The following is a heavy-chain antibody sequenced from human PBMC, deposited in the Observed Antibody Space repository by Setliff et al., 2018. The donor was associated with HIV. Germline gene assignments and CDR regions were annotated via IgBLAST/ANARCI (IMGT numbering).Heavy chain of an antibody. V-gene: IGHV1-69*10. D-gene: IGHD6-25*01. CDR1: GGTFSSHA. Sequence: ASVKVSCKASGGTFSSHATSWVRQAPGQGLEWLGGIGPLFHVADYAQKFQGRVTITADKSTTTAYMELTSLRFDDTAVYYCAREKRSSTWLYSSGGTVDYWGLGTLVTVSS. J-gene: IGHJ4*02. CDR3: AREKRSSTWLYSSGGTVDY. CDR2: IGPLFHVA.